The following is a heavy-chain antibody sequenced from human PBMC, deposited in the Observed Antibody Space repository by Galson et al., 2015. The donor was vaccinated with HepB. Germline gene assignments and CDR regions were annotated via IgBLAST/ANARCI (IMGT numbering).Heavy chain of an antibody. V-gene: IGHV1-69*02. CDR1: GGSFSSYT. CDR2: IIPVLRVQ. CDR3: ARGGYYDTSVVGEDALDI. D-gene: IGHD3-22*01. J-gene: IGHJ3*02. Sequence: SVKVSCKASGGSFSSYTISWVRQAPGQGLEWMGRIIPVLRVQDSPQRFQGRVTMTADISTSTTYMELSTLRSEDTAVYYCARGGYYDTSVVGEDALDIWGQGTMVTVSS.